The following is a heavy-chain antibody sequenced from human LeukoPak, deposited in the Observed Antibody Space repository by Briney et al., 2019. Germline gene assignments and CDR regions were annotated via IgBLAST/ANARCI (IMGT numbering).Heavy chain of an antibody. CDR3: ARESTDDSSGWYFDY. Sequence: ASVKVSCKASGYTFTSYGISWVRQAPGRGLEWMGWISAYNGNTIYAQKLQGRVTMTTDTSTSTAYMELRSLRSDDTAVYYCARESTDDSSGWYFDYWGQGTLVTVSS. D-gene: IGHD6-19*01. CDR1: GYTFTSYG. V-gene: IGHV1-18*01. CDR2: ISAYNGNT. J-gene: IGHJ4*02.